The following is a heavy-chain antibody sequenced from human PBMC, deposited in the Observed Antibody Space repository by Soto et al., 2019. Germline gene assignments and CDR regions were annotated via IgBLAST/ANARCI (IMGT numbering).Heavy chain of an antibody. D-gene: IGHD1-26*01. CDR3: ARIVVGATVDL. CDR2: IDYSGRT. Sequence: SETLSLTCSVSGYLISSGYYWGWVRQTPGKGLEWLGSIDYSGRTYKNPSLKGRVSASVDTSRNQFSLTLTSVTAADTAVYFCARIVVGATVDLWGQGSLVTVSS. V-gene: IGHV4-38-2*01. J-gene: IGHJ5*02. CDR1: GYLISSGYY.